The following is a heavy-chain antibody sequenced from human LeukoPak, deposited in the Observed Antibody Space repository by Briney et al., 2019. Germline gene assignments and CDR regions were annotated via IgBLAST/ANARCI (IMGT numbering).Heavy chain of an antibody. CDR3: ARAGFSSGWYVGH. CDR1: GFTFSDDY. Sequence: PGGSLRLSCAASGFTFSDDYMSWIRQTPGKGLEYIAYISTSGSSIYYADSVRGRFTISRDNTEKSLHLQMNTLRAEDTGVYYCARAGFSSGWYVGHWGQGTLVTVSS. CDR2: ISTSGSSI. V-gene: IGHV3-11*01. D-gene: IGHD6-19*01. J-gene: IGHJ4*02.